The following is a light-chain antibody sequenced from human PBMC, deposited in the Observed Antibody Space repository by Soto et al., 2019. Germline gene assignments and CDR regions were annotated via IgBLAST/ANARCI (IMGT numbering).Light chain of an antibody. Sequence: DIQMTQSPSSLSASVGDRVTITCRASQGISTYLNWYQQKPGQAPNLLIYAASSLQSGVPSRFSGSGSGTDFTLTISRLQPEDFATYYCQQSYSLRTFGQGTKVEIK. CDR3: QQSYSLRT. CDR1: QGISTY. V-gene: IGKV1-39*01. J-gene: IGKJ1*01. CDR2: AAS.